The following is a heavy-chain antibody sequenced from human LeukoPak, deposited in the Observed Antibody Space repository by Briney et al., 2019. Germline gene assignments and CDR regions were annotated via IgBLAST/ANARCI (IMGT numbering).Heavy chain of an antibody. D-gene: IGHD3-3*01. CDR1: VGSFSGYY. J-gene: IGHJ6*03. CDR2: INHSGST. Sequence: SETLSLTCAVYVGSFSGYYWSWIRQPPGKGLEWIGEINHSGSTNYNPSLKSRVTISVDTSKNQFSLKLSSVTAADTAVYYCARVGRRPYYDFWSGSSYYYYYMDVWGKGTTVTVSS. CDR3: ARVGRRPYYDFWSGSSYYYYYMDV. V-gene: IGHV4-34*01.